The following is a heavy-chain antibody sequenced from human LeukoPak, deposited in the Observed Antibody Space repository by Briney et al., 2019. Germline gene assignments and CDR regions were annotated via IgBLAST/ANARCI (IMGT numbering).Heavy chain of an antibody. CDR2: IKQDGSEI. J-gene: IGHJ4*02. CDR1: GFTFSSYW. Sequence: PGGSLRLSCAASGFTFSSYWMSWVRQAPGKELEWVANIKQDGSEIYYVDSVKGRFTISRDNAKNTIYLQMNSLRAEDTALYYCAKAAAAPGFDFWGQGTLVTVSS. D-gene: IGHD6-13*01. CDR3: AKAAAAPGFDF. V-gene: IGHV3-7*03.